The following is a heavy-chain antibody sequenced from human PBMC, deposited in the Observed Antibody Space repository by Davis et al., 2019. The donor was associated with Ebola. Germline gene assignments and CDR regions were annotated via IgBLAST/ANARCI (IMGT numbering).Heavy chain of an antibody. J-gene: IGHJ4*02. CDR2: IIPIFGTA. CDR1: GGTFSSYA. CDR3: ARGLLWFRNPLDY. D-gene: IGHD3-10*01. Sequence: SVKVSCKASGGTFSSYAISWVRQAPGQGLEWMGGIIPIFGTANYAQKFQGRVTITADESTSTAYMELSSLRSEDTAVYYCARGLLWFRNPLDYWGQGTLVTVSS. V-gene: IGHV1-69*13.